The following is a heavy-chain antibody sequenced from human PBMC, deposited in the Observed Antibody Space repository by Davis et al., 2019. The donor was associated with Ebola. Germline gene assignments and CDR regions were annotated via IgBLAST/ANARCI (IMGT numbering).Heavy chain of an antibody. CDR2: ISSTGVST. D-gene: IGHD3-10*01. V-gene: IGHV3-23*01. Sequence: PGGSLRLSCAASGFTFTRYAMSWIRQAPGKGLEWVSHISSTGVSTYYTDSVKGRFTISRDNSNGTLWLHMNSLRSDDTAVYFCAKDRKGVLGPSFDYWGQGALVTVSS. CDR3: AKDRKGVLGPSFDY. CDR1: GFTFTRYA. J-gene: IGHJ4*02.